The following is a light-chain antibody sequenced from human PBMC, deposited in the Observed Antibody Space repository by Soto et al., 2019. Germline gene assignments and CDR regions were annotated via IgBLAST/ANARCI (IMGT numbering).Light chain of an antibody. J-gene: IGKJ4*01. V-gene: IGKV1-5*03. Sequence: DIQMTQSPSTLSASVGDRVTITCRAGQNINGWLAWYQQRPGKAPNLLIHKASILEVGVPSRFSVSASGTEFTLTISSLQPDDFAFYFCLQYNVYPLSFGGGTKVEIK. CDR1: QNINGW. CDR2: KAS. CDR3: LQYNVYPLS.